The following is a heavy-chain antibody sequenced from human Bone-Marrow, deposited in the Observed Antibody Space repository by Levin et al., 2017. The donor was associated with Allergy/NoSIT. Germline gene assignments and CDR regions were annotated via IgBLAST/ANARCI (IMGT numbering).Heavy chain of an antibody. CDR1: GDSISRGAYS. CDR3: ARSQRGGWLSIDY. J-gene: IGHJ4*02. CDR2: IHHGGST. V-gene: IGHV4-30-2*06. D-gene: IGHD6-19*01. Sequence: KSSETLSLTCAVSGDSISRGAYSWTWLRQSPGEGLEWIGYIHHGGSTYYSPSLKSRVAMSVDKSMNHFSLNLTSVTAADTAVYYCARSQRGGWLSIDYWGQGILVTVSS.